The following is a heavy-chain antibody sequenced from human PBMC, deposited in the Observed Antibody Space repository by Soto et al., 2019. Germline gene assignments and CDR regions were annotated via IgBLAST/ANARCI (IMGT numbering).Heavy chain of an antibody. CDR2: VHYSDNT. D-gene: IGHD2-2*01. CDR1: GGSISSGPYS. CDR3: ARIGGYCSTTSCYGFYGMDV. J-gene: IGHJ6*02. V-gene: IGHV4-39*01. Sequence: QLQLQESGPGLVKPSETLSLTCTVSGGSISSGPYSWGWIRQPPGEALEWIGTVHYSDNTYYNPSLESRVTISVDTSKNQFSLKVTSVTVADTAIYYCARIGGYCSTTSCYGFYGMDVWGQGTTVIVSS.